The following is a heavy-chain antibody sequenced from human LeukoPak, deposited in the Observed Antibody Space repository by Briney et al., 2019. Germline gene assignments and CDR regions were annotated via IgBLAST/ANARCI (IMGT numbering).Heavy chain of an antibody. Sequence: GGSLRLSCVVSGFTFSSYSMNWVRQAPGKGLEWVSAISSSSSNLYYADSVKGRFTISRDNAKNSLFLQMNSLRAEDTAVYYCAKKRITAEYRGNCLGYWGQGTLVTVSS. J-gene: IGHJ4*02. D-gene: IGHD1-14*01. CDR2: ISSSSSNL. CDR1: GFTFSSYS. V-gene: IGHV3-21*01. CDR3: AKKRITAEYRGNCLGY.